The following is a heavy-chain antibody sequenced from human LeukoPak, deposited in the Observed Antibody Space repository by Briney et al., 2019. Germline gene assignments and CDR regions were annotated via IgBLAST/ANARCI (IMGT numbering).Heavy chain of an antibody. CDR2: IIPILGIA. Sequence: GASVKVSCKASGGTFSSYAMSWVRQAPGQGLEWMGRIIPILGIANYAQKFQGRVTITADKSTSTAYMELSSLRSEDTAVYYCARDAGYSSPSFDYWGQGTLVTVSS. V-gene: IGHV1-69*04. J-gene: IGHJ4*02. CDR1: GGTFSSYA. D-gene: IGHD6-19*01. CDR3: ARDAGYSSPSFDY.